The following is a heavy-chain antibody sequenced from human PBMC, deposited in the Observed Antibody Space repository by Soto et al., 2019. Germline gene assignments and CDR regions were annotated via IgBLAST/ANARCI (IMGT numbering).Heavy chain of an antibody. CDR3: ARGKLRFLGWSTPIYYYYGMDV. CDR2: IIPIFGTA. V-gene: IGHV1-69*13. J-gene: IGHJ6*02. D-gene: IGHD3-3*01. Sequence: GASVKVSCKASGGTFSSYAISWVRQAPGQGLEWMGGIIPIFGTANYAQKFQGRVTITADESTSTAYMELSSLRSEDTAVYYCARGKLRFLGWSTPIYYYYGMDVWGQGTTVTVSS. CDR1: GGTFSSYA.